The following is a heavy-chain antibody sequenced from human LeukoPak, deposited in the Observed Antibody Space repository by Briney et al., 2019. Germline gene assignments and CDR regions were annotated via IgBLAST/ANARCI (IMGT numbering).Heavy chain of an antibody. J-gene: IGHJ4*02. CDR1: GYTFTSYY. Sequence: ASVKVSCKASGYTFTSYYMHWVRQAPGQGLEWMGIINPSGGSTSHAQKFQGRVTMTRDTSTSTVYMELSSLRSEDTAVYYCARAPSPYGSVDYWGQGTLVTVSS. CDR3: ARAPSPYGSVDY. CDR2: INPSGGST. V-gene: IGHV1-46*01. D-gene: IGHD3-10*01.